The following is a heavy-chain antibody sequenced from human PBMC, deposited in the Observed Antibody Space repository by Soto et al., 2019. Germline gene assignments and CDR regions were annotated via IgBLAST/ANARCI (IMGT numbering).Heavy chain of an antibody. CDR2: IRSKTNSYAT. D-gene: IGHD6-19*01. J-gene: IGHJ4*02. Sequence: LRLSCAASGLTFSGSAVHWVRQASGKGLEWVGHIRSKTNSYATAYAASVKGRFTISRDDSKNTAYLQMNSLKTEDTAVYYCSTIAVTGNFDYWGQGTLVTVSS. V-gene: IGHV3-73*01. CDR1: GLTFSGSA. CDR3: STIAVTGNFDY.